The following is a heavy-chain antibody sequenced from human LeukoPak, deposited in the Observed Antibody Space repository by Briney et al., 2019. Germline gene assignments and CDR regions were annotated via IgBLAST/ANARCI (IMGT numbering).Heavy chain of an antibody. Sequence: GGSLRLSCAASGFTFSTYTMNWVRQAPGKGLEWVSCIASRSTHIYYGDSMKGRFTISRDNAKNSLYLQMDSLRVEDTAIYYCAGETDESFDYWGQGTLVTVSS. CDR3: AGETDESFDY. CDR2: IASRSTHI. CDR1: GFTFSTYT. J-gene: IGHJ4*02. V-gene: IGHV3-21*01.